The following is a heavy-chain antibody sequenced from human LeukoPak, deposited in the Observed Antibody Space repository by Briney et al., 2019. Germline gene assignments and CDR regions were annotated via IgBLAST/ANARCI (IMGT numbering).Heavy chain of an antibody. J-gene: IGHJ4*02. CDR1: GFTFTSYV. D-gene: IGHD6-19*01. Sequence: GGSLRLSCAASGFTFTSYVMHWVRQAPGKGLQWVALISYDGSNKYYADSVKGRFTISRDNSKNTLYLQMNSLRDEDTAVYYCASAGSGLYWGQGTLVTVSS. CDR2: ISYDGSNK. CDR3: ASAGSGLY. V-gene: IGHV3-30*03.